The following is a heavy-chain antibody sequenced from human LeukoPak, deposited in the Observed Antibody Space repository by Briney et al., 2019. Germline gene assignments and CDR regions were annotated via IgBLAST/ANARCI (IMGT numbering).Heavy chain of an antibody. CDR1: GYTFTSYD. V-gene: IGHV1-2*02. J-gene: IGHJ4*02. Sequence: ASVKVSCKASGYTFTSYDINWVRQAPGQGLEWMGWINPNSGGTNYAQKFQGRVTMTRDTSISTAYMELSRLRSDDTAVYYCARDLSYYDSSGSDYWGQGTLVTVSS. CDR2: INPNSGGT. CDR3: ARDLSYYDSSGSDY. D-gene: IGHD3-22*01.